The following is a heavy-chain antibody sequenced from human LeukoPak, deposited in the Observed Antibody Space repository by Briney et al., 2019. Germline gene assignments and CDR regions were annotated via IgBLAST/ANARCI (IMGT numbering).Heavy chain of an antibody. CDR3: STSSGWYYYYMDV. CDR2: INHSGST. CDR1: GGSSSGYY. D-gene: IGHD6-19*01. V-gene: IGHV4-34*01. Sequence: SETLSLTCAVYGGSSSGYYWSWIRQPPGKGLEWIGEINHSGSTNYNPSLKSRVTISVDTSKNQFSLKLSSVTAADTAVYYCSTSSGWYYYYMDVWGKGTTVTVSS. J-gene: IGHJ6*03.